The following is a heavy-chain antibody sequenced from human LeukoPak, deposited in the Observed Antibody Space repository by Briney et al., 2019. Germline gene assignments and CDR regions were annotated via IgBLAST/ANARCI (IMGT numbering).Heavy chain of an antibody. J-gene: IGHJ4*02. Sequence: PSETLSLTCTVSGGSISSYYWSWIRQPPGKGLEWIGYIYYSGSTNYNPSLKSRVTISVDTSKNQFSLKLSSVTAADTAVYYCAILRSSGWYYFDYWGQGTLVTVSS. CDR3: AILRSSGWYYFDY. V-gene: IGHV4-59*01. CDR2: IYYSGST. D-gene: IGHD6-19*01. CDR1: GGSISSYY.